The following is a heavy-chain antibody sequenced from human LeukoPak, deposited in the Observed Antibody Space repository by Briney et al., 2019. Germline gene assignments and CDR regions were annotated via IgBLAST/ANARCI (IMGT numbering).Heavy chain of an antibody. Sequence: PGGSLRLSCAASGFTFSSYEMNWVRQAPGKGLEWVSYISSSGSTIYYADSVKGRFTISRDNAKNSLYLQMNSLRAEDTAVYYCARDNNESSIYYYYYVDVWGKGTTVTVSS. J-gene: IGHJ6*03. D-gene: IGHD1-1*01. CDR3: ARDNNESSIYYYYYVDV. V-gene: IGHV3-48*03. CDR1: GFTFSSYE. CDR2: ISSSGSTI.